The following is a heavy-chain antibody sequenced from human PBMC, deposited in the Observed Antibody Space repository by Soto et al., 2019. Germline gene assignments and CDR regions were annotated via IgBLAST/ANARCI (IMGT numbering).Heavy chain of an antibody. Sequence: SETLSLTCTVSCGSISSGGYYWSWIRQHPGKGLEWIGYIYYSGSTYYNPSLKSRVTISVDTSKNQFSLKLSSVTAADTAVYYCARVQWLRLESKRYGMDVWGKGTTVTNSS. V-gene: IGHV4-31*03. D-gene: IGHD5-12*01. CDR1: CGSISSGGYY. J-gene: IGHJ6*04. CDR3: ARVQWLRLESKRYGMDV. CDR2: IYYSGST.